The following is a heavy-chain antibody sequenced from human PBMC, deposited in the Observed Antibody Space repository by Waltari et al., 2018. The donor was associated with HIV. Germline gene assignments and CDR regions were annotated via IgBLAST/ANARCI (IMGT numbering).Heavy chain of an antibody. CDR1: GSMLNSYD. J-gene: IGHJ6*02. Sequence: QVLLVQSGAEVKRPGASMKISCPASGSMLNSYDINWVRQASTPGLAWVGWVSPHTGSSDFAERFHGRVTMTANMSSNTAYLEMTSLTSDDTAVYYCARGAPSLDLNKFHHYAMDVWGQGTTIVVS. CDR3: ARGAPSLDLNKFHHYAMDV. D-gene: IGHD2-2*01. CDR2: VSPHTGSS. V-gene: IGHV1-8*01.